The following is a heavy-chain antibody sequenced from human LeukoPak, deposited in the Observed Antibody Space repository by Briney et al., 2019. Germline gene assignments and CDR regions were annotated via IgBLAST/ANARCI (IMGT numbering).Heavy chain of an antibody. J-gene: IGHJ3*02. CDR3: ARVRAVAGLVDAFDK. V-gene: IGHV1-18*04. CDR2: ISAYNGNT. CDR1: GYAFSSFG. D-gene: IGHD6-19*01. Sequence: APVKVSCKASGYAFSSFGITWVRQAPGQGLEWMGWISAYNGNTNYAQKVQDRVTMKTDTSTNTAYMEMRSLTSDDTAVYYCARVRAVAGLVDAFDKWGQGTMVTVSS.